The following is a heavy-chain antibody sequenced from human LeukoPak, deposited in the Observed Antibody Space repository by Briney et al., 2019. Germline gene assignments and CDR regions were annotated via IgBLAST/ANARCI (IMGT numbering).Heavy chain of an antibody. CDR1: GGSISSGGYY. D-gene: IGHD3-22*01. Sequence: PSETLSLTCTVSGGSISSGGYYWSWIRQHPGKGLEWIGYIYYSGSTYYNPSLKSRVTISVDTSKNQFSLKLSSVTAADTAVYYCARRYYDGSGSPFDYWGQGTLVTVSS. J-gene: IGHJ4*02. V-gene: IGHV4-31*03. CDR2: IYYSGST. CDR3: ARRYYDGSGSPFDY.